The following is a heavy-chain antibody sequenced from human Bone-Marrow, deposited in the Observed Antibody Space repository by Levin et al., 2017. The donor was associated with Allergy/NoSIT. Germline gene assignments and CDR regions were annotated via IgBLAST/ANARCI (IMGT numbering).Heavy chain of an antibody. J-gene: IGHJ1*01. CDR2: IYHSGST. CDR1: GGYISSYY. CDR3: AGGVGTTHFQH. Sequence: SETLSLTCSVSGGYISSYYWSWIRQPPEKGLEWIAYIYHSGSTNYNPSLKSRVTISVDRSKKQFSLKLNSVTAADTAVYYCAGGVGTTHFQHWGQGTLVTVSS. D-gene: IGHD3-16*01. V-gene: IGHV4-59*01.